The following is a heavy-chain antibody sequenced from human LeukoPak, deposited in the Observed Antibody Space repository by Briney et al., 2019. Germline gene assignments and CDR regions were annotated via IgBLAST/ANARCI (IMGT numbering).Heavy chain of an antibody. CDR2: IYYSGST. D-gene: IGHD3-22*01. CDR3: ARHSPLESSAYYSRGGFDY. CDR1: GGSISSSSYY. V-gene: IGHV4-39*01. Sequence: PSETLSLTCIVSGGSISSSSYYWGWIRQPPGKGLEWIGSIYYSGSTYYNSSLKSRLTISVDTSKNQFSLKLSSVTAADTAVYYCARHSPLESSAYYSRGGFDYWDRGTLVTVSS. J-gene: IGHJ4*02.